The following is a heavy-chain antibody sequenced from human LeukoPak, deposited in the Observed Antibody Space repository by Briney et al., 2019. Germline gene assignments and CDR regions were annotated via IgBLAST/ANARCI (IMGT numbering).Heavy chain of an antibody. V-gene: IGHV1-69*13. D-gene: IGHD2-2*01. J-gene: IGHJ6*03. CDR1: GGTFSSYV. CDR2: IIPIFGTA. CDR3: ARARTDYSSTSCWGERYYYYYMDV. Sequence: ASVKVSCKASGGTFSSYVISWVRQAPGQGLEWMGGIIPIFGTANYAQKFQGRVTITADESTSTAYMELSSLRSEDTAVYYCARARTDYSSTSCWGERYYYYYMDVWGKGTTVTVSS.